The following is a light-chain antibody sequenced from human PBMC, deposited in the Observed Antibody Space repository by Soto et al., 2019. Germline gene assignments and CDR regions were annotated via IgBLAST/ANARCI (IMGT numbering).Light chain of an antibody. CDR2: TVS. V-gene: IGKV3D-15*01. Sequence: EIVMTQSPATLSVSPGERATLSCRASQSVSSKLAWYQQKPGQAPRLLIHTVSTRATGIPARFSGSGSGTEFTLTISSLQSEDFAVYYCQQYNIWPPITFGQGTRLEIK. CDR1: QSVSSK. CDR3: QQYNIWPPIT. J-gene: IGKJ5*01.